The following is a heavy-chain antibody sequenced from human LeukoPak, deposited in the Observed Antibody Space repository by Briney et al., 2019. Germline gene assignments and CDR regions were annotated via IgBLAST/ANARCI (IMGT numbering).Heavy chain of an antibody. V-gene: IGHV3-30*02. CDR3: AKDRGVRGVTYFDY. J-gene: IGHJ4*02. CDR1: GFTFSRYG. D-gene: IGHD3-10*01. Sequence: PGGSLRLSCAASGFTFSRYGMHWVRQAPGKGLEWVAFIRYDGSNKYYADSVKGRFTISRDNSKNTLYLQMNSLRAEDTAVYYCAKDRGVRGVTYFDYWGQGTLVTVSS. CDR2: IRYDGSNK.